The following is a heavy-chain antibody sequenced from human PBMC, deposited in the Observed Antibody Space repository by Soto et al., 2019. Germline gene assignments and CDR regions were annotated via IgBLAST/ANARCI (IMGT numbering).Heavy chain of an antibody. V-gene: IGHV4-4*02. D-gene: IGHD6-13*01. J-gene: IGHJ4*02. CDR1: GASISNTDW. CDR2: IYHSGTT. Sequence: PSETLSLTCAVSGASISNTDWWSWVRQPPGKGPEWIGEIYHSGTTNCDPSLKSRVTISLDKSKSQFSLKLTSVTAADTAVYYCAIPGAGDFDYWGRGTLVTVSS. CDR3: AIPGAGDFDY.